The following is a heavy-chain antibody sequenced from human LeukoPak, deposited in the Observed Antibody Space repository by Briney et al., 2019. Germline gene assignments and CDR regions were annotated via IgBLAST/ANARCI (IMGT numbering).Heavy chain of an antibody. Sequence: GGSLRLSCAASGFTVSSNYMSWVRQAPGKGLEWVSLIYTGGSTYYADSVKGRFTISRDNSKNTLYLQMNSLRAEDTAVYYCARGAVAAAGKRGAFDYWGQGTLVTVSS. CDR1: GFTVSSNY. J-gene: IGHJ4*02. CDR2: IYTGGST. V-gene: IGHV3-66*01. D-gene: IGHD6-13*01. CDR3: ARGAVAAAGKRGAFDY.